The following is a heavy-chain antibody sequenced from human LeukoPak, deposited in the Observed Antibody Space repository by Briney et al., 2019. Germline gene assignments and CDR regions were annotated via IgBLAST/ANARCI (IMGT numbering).Heavy chain of an antibody. J-gene: IGHJ4*02. V-gene: IGHV4-59*01. Sequence: KASETLSLTCTVSGGSISSYYWSWIRQPPGKGLEWIGYIYYSGSTDYNPSPKSRVTISVDTSKNQFSLKLSSVTAADTAVYYCARTSGYSYGYGFDYWGQGTLVTVPS. D-gene: IGHD5-18*01. CDR3: ARTSGYSYGYGFDY. CDR2: IYYSGST. CDR1: GGSISSYY.